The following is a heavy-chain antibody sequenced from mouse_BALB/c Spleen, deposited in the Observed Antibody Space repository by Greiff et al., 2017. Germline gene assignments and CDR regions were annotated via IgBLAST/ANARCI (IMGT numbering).Heavy chain of an antibody. V-gene: IGHV14-3*02. Sequence: EVQLQESGAELVKPGASVKLSCTASGFNIKDTYMHWVKQRPEQGLEWIGRIDPANGNTKYDPKFQGKATITADTSSNTAYLQLSSLTSEDTAVYYCAVYRYEGAWFAYWGQGTLVTVSA. J-gene: IGHJ3*01. D-gene: IGHD2-14*01. CDR3: AVYRYEGAWFAY. CDR2: IDPANGNT. CDR1: GFNIKDTY.